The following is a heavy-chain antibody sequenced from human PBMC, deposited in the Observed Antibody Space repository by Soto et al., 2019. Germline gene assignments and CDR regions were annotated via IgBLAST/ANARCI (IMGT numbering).Heavy chain of an antibody. CDR3: ARDTPFDY. CDR1: GGSISSSSYY. Sequence: PSETLSLTCTVSGGSISSSSYYWGWIRQPPGKGLEWIGSIYYSGSTYYNPSLKSRVTISVDTSKNQFSLKLSSVTAADTAVYYCARDTPFDYWGQGTLATVSS. CDR2: IYYSGST. V-gene: IGHV4-39*02. J-gene: IGHJ4*02.